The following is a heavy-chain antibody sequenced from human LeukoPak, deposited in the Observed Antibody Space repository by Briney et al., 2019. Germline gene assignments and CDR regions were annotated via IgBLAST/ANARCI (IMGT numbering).Heavy chain of an antibody. D-gene: IGHD6-19*01. V-gene: IGHV4-61*01. Sequence: SETLSLTCTVSGGSVSSASYYWTWIRQPPGKGLEWIGYIYASGNTNYNPSLKSRVTISVDTSKNQFSLKLSSVTAADTAVYYCAREKVAGAAFDIWGQGTMVTVSS. J-gene: IGHJ3*02. CDR1: GGSVSSASYY. CDR3: AREKVAGAAFDI. CDR2: IYASGNT.